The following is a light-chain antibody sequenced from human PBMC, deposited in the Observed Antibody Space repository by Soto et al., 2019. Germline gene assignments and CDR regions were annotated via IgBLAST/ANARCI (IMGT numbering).Light chain of an antibody. J-gene: IGKJ1*01. CDR2: GAS. CDR3: QQYGSSPRT. Sequence: EIVLTRSPGTLSLSPGERATLSCRASQNISNNYLTWYQHKPGQAPRLLIYGASIRATGIPDRFSGSGSGTAFTLTISRLDPEDFAVFYCQQYGSSPRTFGQGTKVEIK. CDR1: QNISNNY. V-gene: IGKV3-20*01.